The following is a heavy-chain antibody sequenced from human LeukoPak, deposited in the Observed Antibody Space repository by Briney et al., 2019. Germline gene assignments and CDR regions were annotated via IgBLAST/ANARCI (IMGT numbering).Heavy chain of an antibody. V-gene: IGHV1-69*13. J-gene: IGHJ5*02. D-gene: IGHD4-17*01. CDR3: ARDPADYGDGSWFDP. CDR1: GGTFSSYA. CDR2: IIPIFGTA. Sequence: GASVKVSCKASGGTFSSYAISWVRQAPGQGLEWMGGIIPIFGTANYAQKFQGRVTITADESTSTAYMELSSLRSEDTAVYYCARDPADYGDGSWFDPWGQGTLVTVSS.